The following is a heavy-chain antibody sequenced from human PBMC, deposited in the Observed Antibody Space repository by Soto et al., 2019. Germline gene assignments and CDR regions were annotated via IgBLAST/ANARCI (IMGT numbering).Heavy chain of an antibody. D-gene: IGHD2-2*01. CDR2: TYYRSKWYN. CDR1: GDSVSSNSAA. Sequence: QVQLQQSGPGLVKPSQTLSLTCAISGDSVSSNSAAWNWIRQSPSRGLEWLGRTYYRSKWYNDYAVSVKSRITINPDTSKNHFSLQLNSVTPEDTAVYYCARDGGRDVVVPAALYGMDVWGQGTTVTVSS. J-gene: IGHJ6*02. V-gene: IGHV6-1*01. CDR3: ARDGGRDVVVPAALYGMDV.